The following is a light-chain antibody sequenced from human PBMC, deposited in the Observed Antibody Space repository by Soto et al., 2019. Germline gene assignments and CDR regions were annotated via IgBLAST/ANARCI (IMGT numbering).Light chain of an antibody. V-gene: IGKV3-20*01. CDR1: QTVGSSY. CDR3: QHYGSSPPWT. Sequence: DIVLTQSPATLSLSPGDRATLPCRASQTVGSSYLAWYQQKPGQAPRLFIYGASSRATGVPDRISGSGSGTDFTLTISRLEPEDFAVYYCQHYGSSPPWTFGQGTKVDIK. J-gene: IGKJ1*01. CDR2: GAS.